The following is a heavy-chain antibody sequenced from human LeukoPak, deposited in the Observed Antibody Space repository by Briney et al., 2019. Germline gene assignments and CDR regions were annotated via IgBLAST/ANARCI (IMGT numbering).Heavy chain of an antibody. CDR1: GGSISSGGYS. V-gene: IGHV4-30-2*01. CDR2: IYHSGST. Sequence: SETLSLTCAVSGGSISSGGYSWSWIRQPPGKGLEWIGYIYHSGSTYYNPPLKSRVTISVDRSKNQFSLKLSSVTAADTAVYYCARAAYYYDSSGYYTISNFDYWGQGTLVTVSS. J-gene: IGHJ4*02. CDR3: ARAAYYYDSSGYYTISNFDY. D-gene: IGHD3-22*01.